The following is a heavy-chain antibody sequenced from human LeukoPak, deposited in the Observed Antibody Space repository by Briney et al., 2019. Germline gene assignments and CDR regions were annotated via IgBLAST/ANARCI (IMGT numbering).Heavy chain of an antibody. Sequence: GGSLRLPWGASGSAFSDYGMTWVRQAPGKGLEGVANIQENGNEKNYVDYVKGRFTISRDNAKNSLHLQINSPRVEDMAMYYCASDGYLIEYGDCSAGDHWGHGTLVTVSS. V-gene: IGHV3-7*01. CDR1: GSAFSDYG. D-gene: IGHD2-21*02. CDR3: ASDGYLIEYGDCSAGDH. CDR2: IQENGNEK. J-gene: IGHJ4*01.